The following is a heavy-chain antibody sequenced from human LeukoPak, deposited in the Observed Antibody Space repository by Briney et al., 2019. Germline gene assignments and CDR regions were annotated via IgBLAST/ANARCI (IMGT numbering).Heavy chain of an antibody. CDR3: AKANSGYENFDY. Sequence: SGGSLRLSCAASGFSISTYAMSWVRQTPGKGLGWVSAVSGSGVTTYYADSVKGRFTISRDNSKNTVYLQMNSLRAEDTAVYYCAKANSGYENFDYWGQGTLVTVSS. D-gene: IGHD5-12*01. CDR1: GFSISTYA. CDR2: VSGSGVTT. J-gene: IGHJ4*02. V-gene: IGHV3-23*01.